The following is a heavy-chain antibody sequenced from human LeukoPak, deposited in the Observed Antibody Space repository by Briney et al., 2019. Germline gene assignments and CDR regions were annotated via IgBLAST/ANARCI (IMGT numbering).Heavy chain of an antibody. CDR3: ASKRVRTRFDWFDP. CDR1: GGSISSSSYY. J-gene: IGHJ5*02. V-gene: IGHV4-39*07. Sequence: SETLSLTCTVSGGSISSSSYYWGWIRQPPGKGLEWIGRIYTSGSTNYNPSLKSRVTISVDTSKNQFSLKLSSVTAADTAVYYCASKRVRTRFDWFDPWGQGTLVTVSS. D-gene: IGHD3-10*02. CDR2: IYTSGST.